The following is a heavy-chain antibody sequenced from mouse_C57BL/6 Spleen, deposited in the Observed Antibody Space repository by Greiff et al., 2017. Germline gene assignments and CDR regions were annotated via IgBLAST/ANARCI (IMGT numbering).Heavy chain of an antibody. CDR2: INYDGSST. D-gene: IGHD2-5*01. Sequence: EVKVVESEGGLVQPGRSMKLSCTASGFTFSDYYMAWVRQVPEKGLEWVANINYDGSSTYYLDSLKSRFIISRDNAKNILYLQMSSLKSEDTATYYCARDKAYYSKLYAMDYWGQGTSVTVSS. V-gene: IGHV5-16*01. CDR3: ARDKAYYSKLYAMDY. J-gene: IGHJ4*01. CDR1: GFTFSDYY.